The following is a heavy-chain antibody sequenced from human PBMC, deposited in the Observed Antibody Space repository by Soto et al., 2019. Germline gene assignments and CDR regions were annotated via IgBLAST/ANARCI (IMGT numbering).Heavy chain of an antibody. J-gene: IGHJ4*02. CDR3: TISESSDTGDH. D-gene: IGHD3-22*01. CDR2: TTPILGTT. CDR1: GGTLNTYA. V-gene: IGHV1-69*01. Sequence: QVQLVQSGAEVKKPGSSVKVSCKASGGTLNTYAINWVRQAPGQGFEWMGGTTPILGTTDYAQKFQGRLTISADEARNTLYMELRSLTSDDTAVYYCTISESSDTGDHWGQGTLVVVSS.